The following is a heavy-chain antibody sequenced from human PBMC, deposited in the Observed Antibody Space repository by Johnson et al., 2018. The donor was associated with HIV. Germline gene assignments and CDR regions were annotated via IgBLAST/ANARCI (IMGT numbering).Heavy chain of an antibody. D-gene: IGHD6-19*01. V-gene: IGHV3-30*04. CDR1: GFTFSNYA. J-gene: IGHJ3*02. Sequence: QVQLVESGGGVVRPGGSLRLSCAASGFTFSNYAMHWVRQSPDKGLEWVALISYDGTSKYYADSVKGRFTISRDNSKNTLYLQMNILRAEDTAVYYCARVGQWLVHCTVCAFDIWGQGTMVTVSS. CDR2: ISYDGTSK. CDR3: ARVGQWLVHCTVCAFDI.